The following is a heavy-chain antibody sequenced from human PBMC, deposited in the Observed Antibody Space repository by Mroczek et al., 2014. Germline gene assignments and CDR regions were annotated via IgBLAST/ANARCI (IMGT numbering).Heavy chain of an antibody. Sequence: QVTLKESGPVLVKPTETLTLTCTVSGFSLSNARMGVSWIRQPPGKALEWLAHIFSNDEKSYSTSLKSRLTISKDTSKSQVVLTMTNMDPVDTATYYCARYTTTPRALRFLDREHQCFDYWGQGTLVHRLL. D-gene: IGHD3-3*01. CDR1: GFSLSNARMG. CDR3: ARYTTTPRALRFLDREHQCFDY. V-gene: IGHV2-26*01. J-gene: IGHJ4*02. CDR2: IFSNDEK.